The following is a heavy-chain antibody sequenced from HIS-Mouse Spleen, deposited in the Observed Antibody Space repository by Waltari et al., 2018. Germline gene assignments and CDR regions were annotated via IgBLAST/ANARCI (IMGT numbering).Heavy chain of an antibody. V-gene: IGHV3-30*18. CDR2: ISYDGSNK. CDR1: ASPSSSYG. CDR3: AKDKHHAFDY. J-gene: IGHJ4*02. Sequence: QVQLVESGGGVVQPGRSRRLSWSASASPSSSYGMHWARQAPGNGLEWVAVISYDGSNKYYADSVKGRFTISRDNSKNTLYLQMNSLRAEDTAVYYCAKDKHHAFDYWGQGTLVTVSS.